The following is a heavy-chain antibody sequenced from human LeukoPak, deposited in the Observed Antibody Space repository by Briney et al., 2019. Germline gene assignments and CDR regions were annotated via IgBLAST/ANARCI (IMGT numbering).Heavy chain of an antibody. J-gene: IGHJ4*02. CDR3: ARTRRGSSGYFDY. V-gene: IGHV4-61*02. CDR2: VYASGST. Sequence: SETLSLTCSVSGDSIISGNYYWSWVRQTAGKGLEWIGRVYASGSTVYNPSLKSRVTISVDTSKNQFSLKLSSVTAADTAVYYCARTRRGSSGYFDYWGQGTLVTVSS. D-gene: IGHD1-26*01. CDR1: GDSIISGNYY.